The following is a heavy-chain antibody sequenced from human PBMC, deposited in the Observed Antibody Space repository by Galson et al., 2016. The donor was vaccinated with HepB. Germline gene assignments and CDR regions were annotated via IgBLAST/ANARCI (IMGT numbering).Heavy chain of an antibody. CDR3: AKIKESAKAVFDY. V-gene: IGHV3-23*01. CDR1: GFTFSNHG. D-gene: IGHD4/OR15-4a*01. Sequence: SLRLSCAASGFTFSNHGMIWVRQAPGKGLQWVSAISGSGTRTYYADSVKGRFTISRDNSRNTLYLQMNSLRVEDTAVYYRAKIKESAKAVFDYWGQGTLVTVSS. CDR2: ISGSGTRT. J-gene: IGHJ4*02.